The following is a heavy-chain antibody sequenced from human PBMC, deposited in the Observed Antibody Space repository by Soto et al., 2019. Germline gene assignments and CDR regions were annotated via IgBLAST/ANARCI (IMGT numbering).Heavy chain of an antibody. CDR3: ARVRLLTLSDFYYGMDV. D-gene: IGHD4-17*01. Sequence: GGSLRLSCAASGFTFSTYAMHWVRQAPGKGLGWVAVIPEDGSNKYYADSVKGRFTISRDISKDTLYLQMDSLRSEDTAVYSCARVRLLTLSDFYYGMDVWGQGTTVAVSS. J-gene: IGHJ6*02. V-gene: IGHV3-30-3*01. CDR2: IPEDGSNK. CDR1: GFTFSTYA.